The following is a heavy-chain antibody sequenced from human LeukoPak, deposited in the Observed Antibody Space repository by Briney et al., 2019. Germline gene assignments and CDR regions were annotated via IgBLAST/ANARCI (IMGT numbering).Heavy chain of an antibody. D-gene: IGHD3-3*01. J-gene: IGHJ6*02. CDR3: AKWVPRSLESIYGMDV. Sequence: GGSLRLSCAASGFNFNRYAMNWVRQAPGKGLEWVSAISGSGDNIYYADSAKGRFTISRDNSKSTLDLQMNSLRAEDTAVYYCAKWVPRSLESIYGMDVWGQGTTVIVSS. V-gene: IGHV3-23*01. CDR1: GFNFNRYA. CDR2: ISGSGDNI.